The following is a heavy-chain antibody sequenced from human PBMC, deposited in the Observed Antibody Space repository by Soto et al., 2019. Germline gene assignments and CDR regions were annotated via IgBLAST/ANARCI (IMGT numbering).Heavy chain of an antibody. CDR2: ISGNGDST. J-gene: IGHJ4*02. V-gene: IGHV3-64*07. CDR3: ATKEGFDY. CDR1: GFTFSSYT. Sequence: EVQLVESGGGLVQPGGSLRLSCTASGFTFSSYTMHWVRQAPGKGLEYLSAISGNGDSTYDADSVKGRFTISRDNSKNTLYLQMGSLRADDTAVYYRATKEGFDYWGQGTLVTVSS.